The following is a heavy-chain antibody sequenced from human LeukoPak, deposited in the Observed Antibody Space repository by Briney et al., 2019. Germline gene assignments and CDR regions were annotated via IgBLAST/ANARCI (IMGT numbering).Heavy chain of an antibody. D-gene: IGHD1-26*01. V-gene: IGHV3-21*01. CDR3: AREGGSYRPFDY. Sequence: GGSLRLSCAASGFTFSSYSMNWVRQAPGKGLEWVSSISSSSSYIYYADSVKGRFTISRDNAKNSLYLQMNSLRAEDTAVYYCAREGGSYRPFDYWGQGTLVTVSS. CDR2: ISSSSSYI. CDR1: GFTFSSYS. J-gene: IGHJ4*02.